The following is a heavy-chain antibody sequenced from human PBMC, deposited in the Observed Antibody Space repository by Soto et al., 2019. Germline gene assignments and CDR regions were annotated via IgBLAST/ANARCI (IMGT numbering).Heavy chain of an antibody. CDR3: ARNTSTYFDS. CDR2: VYYSGST. CDR1: GYSISNGDY. V-gene: IGHV4-38-2*02. Sequence: SETLSLTCTVSGYSISNGDYWGWIRQAPGKGLEWIGSVYYSGSTHYEPSLRGRIAISVETLKNQFSLRLPSVTAAETAMYFCARNTSTYFDSWGQGIPVTVSS. J-gene: IGHJ4*02.